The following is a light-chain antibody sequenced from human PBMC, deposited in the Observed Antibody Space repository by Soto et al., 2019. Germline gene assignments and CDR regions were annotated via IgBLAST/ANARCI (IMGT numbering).Light chain of an antibody. CDR1: SSDAGGYNY. CDR3: SSYTSSSTRLYV. J-gene: IGLJ1*01. CDR2: DVS. Sequence: QSALTQPASVSGSPGQSITISCTGTSSDAGGYNYVSWYQQHPGKAPKLMIYDVSNRPSGVSNRFSGSKSGNTASLTISGLQAEDEADYYCSSYTSSSTRLYVFGAGTKVTVL. V-gene: IGLV2-14*01.